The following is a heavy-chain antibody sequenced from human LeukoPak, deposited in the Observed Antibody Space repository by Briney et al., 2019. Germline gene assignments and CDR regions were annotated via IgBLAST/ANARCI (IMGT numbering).Heavy chain of an antibody. D-gene: IGHD3-16*01. CDR3: ARDVEGGTFDI. J-gene: IGHJ3*02. V-gene: IGHV3-7*05. Sequence: GGSLRLSCAASGFTFSRFWMNWVRQAPERGLEWVANIDQSGGRNNYVDSVKGRFTISRDHAKNSLFLEMSSLRADDTAVYFCARDVEGGTFDIWGQGTTVTVSS. CDR1: GFTFSRFW. CDR2: IDQSGGRN.